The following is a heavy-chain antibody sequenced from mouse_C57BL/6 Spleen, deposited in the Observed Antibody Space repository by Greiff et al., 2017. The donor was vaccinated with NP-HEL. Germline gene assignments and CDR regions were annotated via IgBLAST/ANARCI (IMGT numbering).Heavy chain of an antibody. Sequence: EVQLQQSGAELVKPGASVKLSCTASGFNIKDYYMHWVKQRTEQGLECIGRIDPEDGETKYAPKFQGKATITADTSSNTAYLQLSSLTSEDTAVYYCARDYYGSMKNWYFDVWGTGTTVTVSS. J-gene: IGHJ1*03. D-gene: IGHD1-1*01. V-gene: IGHV14-2*01. CDR1: GFNIKDYY. CDR3: ARDYYGSMKNWYFDV. CDR2: IDPEDGET.